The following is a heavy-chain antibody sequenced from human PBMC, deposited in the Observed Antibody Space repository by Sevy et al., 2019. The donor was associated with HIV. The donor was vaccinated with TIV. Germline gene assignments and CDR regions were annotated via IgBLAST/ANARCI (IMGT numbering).Heavy chain of an antibody. CDR1: GGSITSLY. V-gene: IGHV4-59*08. Sequence: SETLSLTCTVSGGSITSLYWNWIRQPPGKGLEWIANIYYNGHINYNPSLKSRVTLSLDTSKNQVSLRLSSVTAADTAMYYCAGENAWGSGYYWGQGTLVTVSS. D-gene: IGHD6-25*01. CDR3: AGENAWGSGYY. CDR2: IYYNGHI. J-gene: IGHJ4*02.